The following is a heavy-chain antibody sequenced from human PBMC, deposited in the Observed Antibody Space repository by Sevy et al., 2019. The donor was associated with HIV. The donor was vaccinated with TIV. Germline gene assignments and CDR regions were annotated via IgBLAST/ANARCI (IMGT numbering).Heavy chain of an antibody. Sequence: ASVKVSCKASGYTLSSYGISWVRQAPGQGLEWMGWINTYNGNTKYAQILQGRITMTTDTATSTAYMEVRSLRSDDTAVYYCARDKSVQVIFGVVRYNYGMDVWGQGTTVTVSS. CDR2: INTYNGNT. CDR3: ARDKSVQVIFGVVRYNYGMDV. V-gene: IGHV1-18*01. D-gene: IGHD3-3*01. J-gene: IGHJ6*02. CDR1: GYTLSSYG.